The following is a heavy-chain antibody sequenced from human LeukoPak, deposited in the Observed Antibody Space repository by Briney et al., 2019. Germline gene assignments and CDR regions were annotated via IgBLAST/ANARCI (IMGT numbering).Heavy chain of an antibody. D-gene: IGHD3-10*01. CDR2: ISYDGSNK. Sequence: GGSLRLSCAASGFTFSSYGMHWVRQAPGKGLKWVAVISYDGSNKYYADSVKGRFTISRDNSKNTLYLQMNSLRAEDTAVYYCAKDPPHYGSGIDSWFDPWGQGTLVTVSS. CDR1: GFTFSSYG. J-gene: IGHJ5*02. CDR3: AKDPPHYGSGIDSWFDP. V-gene: IGHV3-30*18.